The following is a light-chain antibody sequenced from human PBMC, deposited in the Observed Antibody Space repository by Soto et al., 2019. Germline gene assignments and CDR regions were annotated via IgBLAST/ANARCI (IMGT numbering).Light chain of an antibody. V-gene: IGKV3-20*01. CDR3: QQYGSSPIT. CDR2: GAS. Sequence: EVVMTQSPASLSVSPGERATLSCRASQNIRNNLAWYQQKPGQSPRLLISGASIREAGIPDRFSGSGSGTDFSLTISRLEPEDFAVYYCQQYGSSPITFGQGTRLEIK. J-gene: IGKJ5*01. CDR1: QNIRNN.